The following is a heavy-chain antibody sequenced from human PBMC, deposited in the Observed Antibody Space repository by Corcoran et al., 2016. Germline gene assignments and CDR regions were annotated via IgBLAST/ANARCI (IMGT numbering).Heavy chain of an antibody. V-gene: IGHV4-34*01. J-gene: IGHJ6*02. CDR1: GGSFSGYY. Sequence: QVQLQQWGAGLLKPSETLSLTCAVYGGSFSGYYWSWIRQPPGKGLEWIGEINHSGSTNYNPSLKSRVTISVDTSKNQFSLKLSSVTAADTAVYYGAREVGYCMDVWGQGTTVTVSS. CDR2: INHSGST. CDR3: AREVGYCMDV. D-gene: IGHD1-26*01.